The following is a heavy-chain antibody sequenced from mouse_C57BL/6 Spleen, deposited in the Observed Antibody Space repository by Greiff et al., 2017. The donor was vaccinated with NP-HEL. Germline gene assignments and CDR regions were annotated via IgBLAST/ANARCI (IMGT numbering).Heavy chain of an antibody. CDR1: GYAFTNYL. CDR3: ARFPMFAD. V-gene: IGHV1-54*01. J-gene: IGHJ3*01. Sequence: VQLQQSGAELVRPGTSVKVSCKASGYAFTNYLIEWVKQRPGQGLEWIGVINPGSGGTNYNEKFKGKATLTADKSSSTAYMQLSSLTSEDSAVYFCARFPMFADWGQGTLVTVSA. CDR2: INPGSGGT.